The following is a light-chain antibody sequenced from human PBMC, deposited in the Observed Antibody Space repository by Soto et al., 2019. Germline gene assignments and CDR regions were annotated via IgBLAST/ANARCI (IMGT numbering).Light chain of an antibody. Sequence: QSVLTQPASVSGSPGQSITISWTGTSSDIALYNYVSWYQQHPGKAPKLVIYEVTHRPSGVSNRFSGSKSGNPASLTISGLQTDDEADYYCSSYTSSRSLVFGTGTKVTVL. J-gene: IGLJ1*01. CDR2: EVT. CDR1: SSDIALYNY. V-gene: IGLV2-14*01. CDR3: SSYTSSRSLV.